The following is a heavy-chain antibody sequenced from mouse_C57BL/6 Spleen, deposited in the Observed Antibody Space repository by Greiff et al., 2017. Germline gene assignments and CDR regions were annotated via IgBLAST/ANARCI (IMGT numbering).Heavy chain of an antibody. J-gene: IGHJ3*01. CDR1: GFNIKDDY. V-gene: IGHV14-4*01. D-gene: IGHD2-3*01. CDR3: TTRLLLAY. CDR2: LDPENGDT. Sequence: EVQLQQSGAELVRPGASVKLSCTASGFNIKDDYLHWVKQRPEQGLEWIGWLDPENGDTEYASKFQGKATITADTSSNTAYLQLSSLTSEDTAVYYCTTRLLLAYWGQGTLVTVSA.